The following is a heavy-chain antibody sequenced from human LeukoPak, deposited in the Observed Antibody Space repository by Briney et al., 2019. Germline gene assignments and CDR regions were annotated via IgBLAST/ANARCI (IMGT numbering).Heavy chain of an antibody. D-gene: IGHD3-22*01. Sequence: PGGSLRLSCVVSGFTFSIYEMNWVRQAPGKGLEGVSYISSGGGTIYYADSVKGRFTISRDNAKNSLYLQMNSLRAEHTAVYYCARIRADSSGYYYQYFDFWSQETLVTVSS. CDR2: ISSGGGTI. J-gene: IGHJ4*02. CDR3: ARIRADSSGYYYQYFDF. V-gene: IGHV3-48*03. CDR1: GFTFSIYE.